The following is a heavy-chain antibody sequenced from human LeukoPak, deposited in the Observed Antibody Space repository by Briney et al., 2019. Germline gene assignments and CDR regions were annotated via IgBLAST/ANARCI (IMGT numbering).Heavy chain of an antibody. CDR1: GFTFSSYS. CDR2: IKQDGSVK. CDR3: ARLRVISYFYYYYMDV. D-gene: IGHD3-22*01. V-gene: IGHV3-7*03. J-gene: IGHJ6*03. Sequence: GGSLRLSRAASGFTFSSYSMNWVRQAPGKGLEWVANIKQDGSVKYYVDSVKGRFTISRDNAKNSLYLQMNSLRAEDTAVYYCARLRVISYFYYYYMDVWGKGTTVTISS.